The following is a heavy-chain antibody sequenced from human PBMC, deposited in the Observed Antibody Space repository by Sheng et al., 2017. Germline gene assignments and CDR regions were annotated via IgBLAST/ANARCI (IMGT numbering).Heavy chain of an antibody. Sequence: QVHLVQSGAEVKKPGSSVKVSCKGSGGSLSNYIISWMRQAPGQGFEWMGGIMPMLGAPNYAQKFQGRVTMTADESTNTVYMELSSLRSEDSAVYYCARDGDGFDVWGPGTSLTVSS. CDR2: IMPMLGAP. V-gene: IGHV1-69*13. CDR1: GGSLSNYI. J-gene: IGHJ3*01. CDR3: ARDGDGFDV.